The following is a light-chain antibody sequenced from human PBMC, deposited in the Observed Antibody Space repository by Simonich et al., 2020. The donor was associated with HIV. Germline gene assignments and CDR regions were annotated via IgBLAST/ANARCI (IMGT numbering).Light chain of an antibody. V-gene: IGLV2-14*01. CDR3: TSYTSSSLWV. J-gene: IGLJ3*02. CDR1: SSDIGTYNY. CDR2: DVR. Sequence: QSALTQPASVSGYPGQSITISCTGTSSDIGTYNYFSWYQQHPGKAPKLRISDVRNRPSGVSNRFSGSKSANTASLTISGLQAEDEADYYCTSYTSSSLWVFGGGTKLTVL.